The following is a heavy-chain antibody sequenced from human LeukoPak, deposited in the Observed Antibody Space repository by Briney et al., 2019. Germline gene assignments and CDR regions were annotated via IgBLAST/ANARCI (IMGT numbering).Heavy chain of an antibody. Sequence: GGSLRLSCAASGFTFSSYEMNWVRQAPGKGLEWVSYISSSGSTIYYADSVKGRFTISRDNAKNSLYLQMNSLRAEDTAVYYCARELQYFDCSHEYYYGMDVWGQGTTVTVSS. CDR2: ISSSGSTI. D-gene: IGHD3-9*01. V-gene: IGHV3-48*03. J-gene: IGHJ6*02. CDR1: GFTFSSYE. CDR3: ARELQYFDCSHEYYYGMDV.